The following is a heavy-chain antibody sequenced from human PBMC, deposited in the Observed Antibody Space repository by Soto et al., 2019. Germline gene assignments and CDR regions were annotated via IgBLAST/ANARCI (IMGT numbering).Heavy chain of an antibody. CDR1: GFTFRSHA. J-gene: IGHJ6*01. CDR2: ISYDGSDK. CDR3: ATGVRGAASVAYHYYGMAV. V-gene: IGHV3-30-3*01. D-gene: IGHD3-10*01. Sequence: PGGSLRLSCAASGFTFRSHAMHWVRQAPGKGLEWVAVISYDGSDKYYADSVKGRFTISRDNSKNTVSLQTNSLRTEDTAVYYCATGVRGAASVAYHYYGMAVWGQGTTVTVSS.